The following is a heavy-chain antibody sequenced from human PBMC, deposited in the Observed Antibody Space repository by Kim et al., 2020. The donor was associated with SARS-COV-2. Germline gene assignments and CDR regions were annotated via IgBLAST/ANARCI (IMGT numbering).Heavy chain of an antibody. CDR1: GGSFTGHY. D-gene: IGHD3-22*01. CDR2: INHSGSA. V-gene: IGHV4-34*01. CDR3: ARGGPYKYFDSSAKYYFDY. J-gene: IGHJ4*02. Sequence: SETLSLTCAVYGGSFTGHYWSWIRQPPGKGLEWIGEINHSGSANYNPSLKSRVTISIDTSKNQFSLKLSSVTAADTAVYYCARGGPYKYFDSSAKYYFDYWGQGTLVTVSS.